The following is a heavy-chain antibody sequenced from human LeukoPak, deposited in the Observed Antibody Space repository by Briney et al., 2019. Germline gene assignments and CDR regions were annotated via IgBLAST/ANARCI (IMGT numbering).Heavy chain of an antibody. CDR1: GFIFSNNY. V-gene: IGHV3-7*03. CDR3: AKLKGQVTTWDS. D-gene: IGHD2-21*02. CDR2: IWPDGSEK. Sequence: PGGSLRLSCAASGFIFSNNYMSWVRQAPGRGLEWLATIWPDGSEKRYVDSLRGRVTISRDNVERSLYLQMNSLRAEDTAVYYGAKLKGQVTTWDSWGLGIRVTVSS. J-gene: IGHJ5*01.